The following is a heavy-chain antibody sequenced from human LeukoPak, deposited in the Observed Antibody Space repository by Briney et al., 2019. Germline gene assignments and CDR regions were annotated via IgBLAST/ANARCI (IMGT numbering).Heavy chain of an antibody. Sequence: SETLSLTCTVSGVSISGYYWIWTRQSPGRGLEWIGSVFYRDSFSYGGTTFYNPSLQSRVTISVDTSKNAFSLKLSSVTAADTAVYYCARQISGNKDYWGQGTLVTVSS. CDR2: VFYRDSFSYGGTT. CDR3: ARQISGNKDY. J-gene: IGHJ4*02. V-gene: IGHV4-59*05. D-gene: IGHD1/OR15-1a*01. CDR1: GVSISGYY.